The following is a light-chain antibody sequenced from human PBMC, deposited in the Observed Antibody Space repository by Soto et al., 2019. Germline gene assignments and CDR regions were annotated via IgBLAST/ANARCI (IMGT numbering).Light chain of an antibody. CDR2: QTS. J-gene: IGKJ3*01. CDR1: QYINTR. V-gene: IGKV3-11*01. Sequence: EIVLTQSPATLSSFPGDRVTLSCRASQYINTRLARYQHRPGQAPRLLIYQTSIRAAGIPARFSGSGSGTDFTLTISSLEPEDFAVYYCQQRSNWPQTFGPGTKVDIK. CDR3: QQRSNWPQT.